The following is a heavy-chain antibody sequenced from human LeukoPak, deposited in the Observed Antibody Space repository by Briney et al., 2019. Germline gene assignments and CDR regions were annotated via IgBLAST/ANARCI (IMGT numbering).Heavy chain of an antibody. CDR3: ARQRGGYKIYFDY. V-gene: IGHV4-39*01. D-gene: IGHD5-24*01. CDR1: GGSISSSSYY. J-gene: IGHJ4*02. Sequence: PSETLSLTCTVSGGSISSSSYYWGWIRQPPGKGLEWIGSIYYSGSTYYNPSPKSRVTISVDTSKNQFSLKLSSVTAADTAVYYCARQRGGYKIYFDYWGQGTLVTVSS. CDR2: IYYSGST.